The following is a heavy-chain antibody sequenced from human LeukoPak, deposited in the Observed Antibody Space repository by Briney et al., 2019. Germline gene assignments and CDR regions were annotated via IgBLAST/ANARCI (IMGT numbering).Heavy chain of an antibody. CDR2: IYYSGST. CDR3: ARGQIAVAGTVDYGMDA. CDR1: GGSISSYY. D-gene: IGHD6-19*01. J-gene: IGHJ6*04. Sequence: SETLSLTCTVSGGSISSYYWSWIRQPPGKGLEWIGYIYYSGSTNYNPSLKSRVTISVDTSKNQFSLKLSSVTAADTAVYYCARGQIAVAGTVDYGMDAWGKGTTVTVSS. V-gene: IGHV4-59*01.